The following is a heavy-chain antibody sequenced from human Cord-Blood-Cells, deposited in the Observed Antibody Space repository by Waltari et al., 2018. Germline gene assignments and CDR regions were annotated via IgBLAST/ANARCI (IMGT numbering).Heavy chain of an antibody. J-gene: IGHJ2*01. CDR2: FNPEDGET. V-gene: IGHV1-24*01. CDR3: ATVNSYGRKYHYWYFDL. Sequence: QVQLVQSGAEVKKPGASVKVSCKVSGYTLTELSMHWVRQAPGKGLEWMGGFNPEDGETIYAQKFQGRVTMTEDTSTDTAYMELSSLRSEDTAVYYCATVNSYGRKYHYWYFDLWGRGTLVTVSS. D-gene: IGHD5-18*01. CDR1: GYTLTELS.